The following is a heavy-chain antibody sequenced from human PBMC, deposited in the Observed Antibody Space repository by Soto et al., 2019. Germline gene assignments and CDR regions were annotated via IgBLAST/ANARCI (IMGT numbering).Heavy chain of an antibody. Sequence: SETLSLTCTVSGGSMNNYYWNWVRQPPGKGLQWIGHVYYSGSTTYDASLKSRVTISIDTSNNQFSLKLNSVAAEDTAVYYCARLVAERIDCWSGYLNHIDSWGPGSLVTVSS. D-gene: IGHD3-3*01. CDR3: ARLVAERIDCWSGYLNHIDS. CDR2: VYYSGST. V-gene: IGHV4-59*08. J-gene: IGHJ4*02. CDR1: GGSMNNYY.